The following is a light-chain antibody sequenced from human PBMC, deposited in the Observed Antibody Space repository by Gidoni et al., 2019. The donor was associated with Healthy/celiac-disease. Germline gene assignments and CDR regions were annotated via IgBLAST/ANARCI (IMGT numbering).Light chain of an antibody. V-gene: IGKV3-11*01. CDR3: QQRSNWS. J-gene: IGKJ5*01. CDR1: QRVSSY. Sequence: EIVLTQSPATLSLSPGERATLSCRASQRVSSYLAWYQQKPGQAPRLLIYAASNRATGIPARFSGSGSGTDFTLTISSLEPEDFAVYYCQQRSNWSFGQGTRLEIK. CDR2: AAS.